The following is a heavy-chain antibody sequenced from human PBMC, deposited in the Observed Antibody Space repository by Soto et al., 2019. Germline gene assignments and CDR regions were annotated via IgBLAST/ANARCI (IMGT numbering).Heavy chain of an antibody. CDR2: IIPIFGTA. D-gene: IGHD5-12*01. V-gene: IGHV1-69*13. CDR3: ARGGDGYHDY. CDR1: GGTFSSYA. J-gene: IGHJ4*02. Sequence: ASVKVSCKASGGTFSSYAISWVRQAPGQGLEWMEGIIPIFGTANYAQKFQGRVTITADESTSTAYMELSSLRSEDTAVYYCARGGDGYHDYWGQGTLVTVSS.